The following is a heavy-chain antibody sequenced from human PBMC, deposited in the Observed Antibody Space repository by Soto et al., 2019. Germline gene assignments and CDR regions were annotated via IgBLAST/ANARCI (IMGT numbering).Heavy chain of an antibody. D-gene: IGHD2-2*01. CDR3: ARIMWDIVVVPAYYYYYMDV. CDR1: GGSFSGYY. CDR2: IYYSGST. Sequence: PSETLSLTCAVYGGSFSGYYWSWIRQPPGKGLEWIGYIYYSGSTNYNPSLKSRVTISVDTSKNQFSLKLSSVTAADTAVYYCARIMWDIVVVPAYYYYYMDVWGKGTTVTVSS. V-gene: IGHV4-59*08. J-gene: IGHJ6*03.